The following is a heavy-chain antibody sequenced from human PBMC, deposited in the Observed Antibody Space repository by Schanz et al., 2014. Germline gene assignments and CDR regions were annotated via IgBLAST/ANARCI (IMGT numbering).Heavy chain of an antibody. CDR2: IKQDGSEK. Sequence: EAQLLESGGGLVQPGGSLRLSCAASGFIFSNSWMSWVRQAPGKGLEWVANIKQDGSEKYYVDSVKGRFTISRDNAKNSLFLQMNSLSAEDTAVYYCAKVAPAATYLDSWGLGTLVTVSS. CDR3: AKVAPAATYLDS. V-gene: IGHV3-7*03. D-gene: IGHD2-2*01. CDR1: GFIFSNSW. J-gene: IGHJ4*02.